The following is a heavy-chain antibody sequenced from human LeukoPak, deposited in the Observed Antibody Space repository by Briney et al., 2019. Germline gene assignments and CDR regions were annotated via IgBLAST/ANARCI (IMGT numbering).Heavy chain of an antibody. CDR2: IYYSGST. V-gene: IGHV4-59*13. J-gene: IGHJ4*02. CDR3: ARAMSAITYYYDSSGYYYFDY. CDR1: GGSISIYY. D-gene: IGHD3-22*01. Sequence: NPAETLSLTCTVSGGSISIYYWIWMRQPPGKGRQWIGYIYYSGSTNYNPSRKSRVTISVDPSQNQFSLQLRSVTAADKAVYYCARAMSAITYYYDSSGYYYFDYWAQGPLVTVSS.